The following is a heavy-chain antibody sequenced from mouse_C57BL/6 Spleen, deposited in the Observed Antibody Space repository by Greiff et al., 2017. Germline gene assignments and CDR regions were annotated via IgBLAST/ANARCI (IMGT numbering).Heavy chain of an antibody. J-gene: IGHJ3*01. CDR2: IDPANGNT. CDR1: GFNIKNTY. D-gene: IGHD2-2*01. Sequence: VQLQQSVAELVRPGASVKLSCTASGFNIKNTYMHWVKQRPEQGLEWIGRIDPANGNTKSAPKFPGKAPITADTSTNTAYLQIISLTSENTAIYYGARSYGYDGAWFAYWGQGTLVTVSA. V-gene: IGHV14-3*01. CDR3: ARSYGYDGAWFAY.